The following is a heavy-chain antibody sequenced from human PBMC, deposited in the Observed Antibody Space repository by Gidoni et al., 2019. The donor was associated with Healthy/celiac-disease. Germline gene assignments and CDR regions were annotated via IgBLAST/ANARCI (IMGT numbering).Heavy chain of an antibody. J-gene: IGHJ4*02. Sequence: EVQLLESGGGLVQPGGSLRLSCAASGFTFTRYAMSWVRQAPGKGLEWVSAISGSGGSTYYADSMKGRFTISRDNSKNTLYLQMNSLRAEDTAVYYCAKDHPLHVSGYYTGINYWGQGTLVTVSS. CDR3: AKDHPLHVSGYYTGINY. D-gene: IGHD3-3*01. CDR2: ISGSGGST. CDR1: GFTFTRYA. V-gene: IGHV3-23*01.